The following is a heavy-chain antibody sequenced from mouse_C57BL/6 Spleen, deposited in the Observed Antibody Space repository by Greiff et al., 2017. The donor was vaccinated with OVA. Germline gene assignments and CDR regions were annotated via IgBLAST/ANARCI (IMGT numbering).Heavy chain of an antibody. J-gene: IGHJ1*03. CDR1: GFSLSTFGMG. V-gene: IGHV8-8*01. CDR3: ARIPDYALYFDV. D-gene: IGHD2-4*01. Sequence: QVTLKESGPGILQPSQTLSLTCSFSGFSLSTFGMGVGWIRQPSGKGLEWLAHIWWVDDKYYNPALKSPLTITKDTSKNQVFHKIDNVDTAETATYYCARIPDYALYFDVWGTGTTVTVSS. CDR2: IWWVDDK.